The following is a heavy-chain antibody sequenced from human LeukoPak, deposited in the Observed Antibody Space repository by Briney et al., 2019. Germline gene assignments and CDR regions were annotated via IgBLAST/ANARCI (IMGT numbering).Heavy chain of an antibody. J-gene: IGHJ4*02. Sequence: SETLSLTCTVSGGSISSSSYYCGWIRQPPGKGLEWIGSIYYSGITYYNTSLNSRVTRSVDTSKNQFSLKLSSVTAADPAVYYCARDPIKDIVIVPAASFDYWGQGTLVTVSS. D-gene: IGHD2-2*01. CDR1: GGSISSSSYY. V-gene: IGHV4-39*07. CDR2: IYYSGIT. CDR3: ARDPIKDIVIVPAASFDY.